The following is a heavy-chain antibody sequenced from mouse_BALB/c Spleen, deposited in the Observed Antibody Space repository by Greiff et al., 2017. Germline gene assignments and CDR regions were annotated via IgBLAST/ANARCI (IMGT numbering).Heavy chain of an antibody. CDR3: ARDPGPNWHFDY. V-gene: IGHV5-15*02. J-gene: IGHJ2*01. CDR1: GFTFSDYG. CDR2: ISNLAYSI. Sequence: DVKLVESGGGLVQPGGSRKLSCAASGFTFSDYGMAWVRQAPGKGPEWVAFISNLAYSIYYADTVTGRFTISRENAKNTLYLEMSSLRSEDTAMYYCARDPGPNWHFDYWGQGTTLTVSS. D-gene: IGHD4-1*01.